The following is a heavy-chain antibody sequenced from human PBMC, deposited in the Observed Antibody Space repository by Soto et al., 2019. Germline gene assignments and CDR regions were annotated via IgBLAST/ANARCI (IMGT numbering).Heavy chain of an antibody. V-gene: IGHV3-23*01. D-gene: IGHD3-10*01. Sequence: EVQLLESGGDLVQPGGSLRLSCAASGLNFNDYAMTWVRQAPGKGLEWVSSVSTRGDITYYSDSVKGRFTISRDNSKNTLFLHMNSLRAEDTALYYCARGDRGGSGSPASYCYSGLDVWGQGTTVTVSS. J-gene: IGHJ6*02. CDR1: GLNFNDYA. CDR2: VSTRGDIT. CDR3: ARGDRGGSGSPASYCYSGLDV.